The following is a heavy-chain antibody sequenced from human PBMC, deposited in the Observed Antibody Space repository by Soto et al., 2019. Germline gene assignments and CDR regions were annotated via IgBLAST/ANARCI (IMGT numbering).Heavy chain of an antibody. D-gene: IGHD6-19*01. J-gene: IGHJ4*02. V-gene: IGHV3-7*03. Sequence: VQLVESGGGLVQPGGSLRLSCEASGFTFSSYWMNWVRQAPGKGLEWVAIIKKDGSEKKYVESVKGRFTISRDNAKNSLYLQMNDPRAEDTAVYYCAGGSGWLIDYWGRGTLVTVSS. CDR3: AGGSGWLIDY. CDR2: IKKDGSEK. CDR1: GFTFSSYW.